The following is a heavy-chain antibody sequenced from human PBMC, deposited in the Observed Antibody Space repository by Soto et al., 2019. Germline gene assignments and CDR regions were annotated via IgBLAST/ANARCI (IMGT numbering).Heavy chain of an antibody. CDR3: ARDWYEYDSSGNYRPPVGFFDL. CDR1: GFTFRNYG. V-gene: IGHV3-33*01. D-gene: IGHD3-22*01. J-gene: IGHJ2*01. Sequence: GGSLRLSCVASGFTFRNYGMHWVRQAPGKGLEWLAVIWDDGSNKKHADSVKGRFTISRDNAKNALYLQMDSLRVEDMAVYYCARDWYEYDSSGNYRPPVGFFDLWGSGTLVTRSS. CDR2: IWDDGSNK.